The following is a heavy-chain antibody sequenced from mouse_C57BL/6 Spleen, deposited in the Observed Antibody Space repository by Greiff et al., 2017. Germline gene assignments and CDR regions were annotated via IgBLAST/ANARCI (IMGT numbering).Heavy chain of an antibody. J-gene: IGHJ4*01. CDR3: ARSPLAVVGDYYAMDY. Sequence: QVQLQQSGPELVKPGASVKISCKASGYAFSSSWINWVKQRPGKGLEWIGRIYPGDGDTNYNGKFKGKATLTADKSSSTAYMQLSSLTSEDSAVYFCARSPLAVVGDYYAMDYWGQGTSVTVSS. CDR2: IYPGDGDT. D-gene: IGHD1-1*01. V-gene: IGHV1-82*01. CDR1: GYAFSSSW.